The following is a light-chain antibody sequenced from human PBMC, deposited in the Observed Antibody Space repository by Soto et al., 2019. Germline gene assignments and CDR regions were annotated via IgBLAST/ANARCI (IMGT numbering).Light chain of an antibody. CDR2: DAS. CDR3: QQYGPSLIT. Sequence: IVMTQSPATLSVAPGERVTFSCRASQGVSRKLAWYQQRPGQAPTLLISDASTRAPGIPDRFSGSGSGTDFTLTISRLQPEDYALYYCQQYGPSLITFGQGTRLEIK. V-gene: IGKV3D-15*01. J-gene: IGKJ5*01. CDR1: QGVSRK.